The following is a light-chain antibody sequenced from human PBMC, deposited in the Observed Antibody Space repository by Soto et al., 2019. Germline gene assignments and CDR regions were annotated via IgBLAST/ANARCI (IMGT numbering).Light chain of an antibody. Sequence: QSVLTQPASVSGSPEQSIAISCTGTSSDVGGYSYVSWYQQQPGKAPKLVISDVSNRPSGVSDRFSGSKSGNTASLTISGLQTEDEADYYCASYTTSSTYVFGTGTKVTVL. CDR1: SSDVGGYSY. V-gene: IGLV2-14*01. CDR2: DVS. J-gene: IGLJ1*01. CDR3: ASYTTSSTYV.